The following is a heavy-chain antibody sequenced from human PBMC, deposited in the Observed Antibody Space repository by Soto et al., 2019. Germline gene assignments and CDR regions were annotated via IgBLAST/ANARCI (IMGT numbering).Heavy chain of an antibody. CDR1: GFTFSDHA. Sequence: QVQLVESGGGVVQPGTSLRLSCAVSGFTFSDHAMHWVRQAPGKGLEWVTVIWFDGSNENYADSVKGRFTISRDNSKHTLYLQMNSLRAEDTAVYYCAREETGSFDYWGQGALVTVSS. CDR3: AREETGSFDY. J-gene: IGHJ4*02. D-gene: IGHD3-9*01. V-gene: IGHV3-33*01. CDR2: IWFDGSNE.